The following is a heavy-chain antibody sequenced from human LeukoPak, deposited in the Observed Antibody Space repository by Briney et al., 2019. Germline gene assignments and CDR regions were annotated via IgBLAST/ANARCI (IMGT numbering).Heavy chain of an antibody. Sequence: GGSLRLSCAASGFTFDDYAMHWVRQAPGKGLERVSGISWNSGSMGYADSVKGRFTISRDNAKNSLYLQMNSLRAEDMALYYCAKDNYYDSSGYIDYWGQGTLVTVSS. D-gene: IGHD3-22*01. V-gene: IGHV3-9*03. CDR1: GFTFDDYA. J-gene: IGHJ4*02. CDR2: ISWNSGSM. CDR3: AKDNYYDSSGYIDY.